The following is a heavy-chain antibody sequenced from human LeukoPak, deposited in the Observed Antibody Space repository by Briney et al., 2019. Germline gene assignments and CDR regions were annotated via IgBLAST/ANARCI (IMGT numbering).Heavy chain of an antibody. CDR3: AKEKFDWGTMYYFDY. J-gene: IGHJ4*02. CDR2: ISWNSGSI. V-gene: IGHV3-9*01. D-gene: IGHD3-9*01. Sequence: GGSVRLSCAASGFTFSNYWMHWVRQAPGKGLEWVSGISWNSGSIGYADSVKGRFTISRDNAKNSLYLQMNSLRPEDTAVYYCAKEKFDWGTMYYFDYWGQGTLVTVSS. CDR1: GFTFSNYW.